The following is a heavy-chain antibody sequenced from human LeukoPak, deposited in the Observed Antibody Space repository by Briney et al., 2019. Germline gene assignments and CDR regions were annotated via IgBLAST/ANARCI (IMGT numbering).Heavy chain of an antibody. CDR3: AKDMVSSGPTGAFDI. CDR1: GFTFDDYA. Sequence: GRSLRLSCAASGFTFDDYAMHWVRQAPGKGLEWVSGISWNSGSIGYADSVKGRFTISRDNAKNSLYLQMNSLRAEDMALYYCAKDMVSSGPTGAFDIWSQGTMVTVSS. V-gene: IGHV3-9*03. J-gene: IGHJ3*02. CDR2: ISWNSGSI. D-gene: IGHD6-19*01.